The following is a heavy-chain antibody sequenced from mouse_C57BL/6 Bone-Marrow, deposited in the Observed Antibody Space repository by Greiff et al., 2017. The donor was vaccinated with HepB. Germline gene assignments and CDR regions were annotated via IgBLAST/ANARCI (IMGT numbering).Heavy chain of an antibody. Sequence: DVHLVESGGGLVKPGGSLKLSCAASGFTFSSYAMSWVRQTPEKRLEWVATISDGGSYTYYPDNVKGRFTISRDNAKNNLYLQMSHLKSEDTAMYHCASPYGYDAAYWGQGTLVTVSA. J-gene: IGHJ3*01. D-gene: IGHD2-2*01. CDR3: ASPYGYDAAY. CDR1: GFTFSSYA. CDR2: ISDGGSYT. V-gene: IGHV5-4*01.